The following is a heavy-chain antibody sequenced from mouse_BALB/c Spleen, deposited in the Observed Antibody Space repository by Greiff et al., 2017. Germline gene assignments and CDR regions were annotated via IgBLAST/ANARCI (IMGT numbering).Heavy chain of an antibody. J-gene: IGHJ3*01. Sequence: EVQLQESGAELVKPGASVKLSCTASGFNIKDTYMHWVKQRPEQGLEWIGRIDPANGNTKYDPKFQGKATITADTSSNTAYLQLSSLTSEDTAVYYCARWLVFAYWGQGTLVTVSA. D-gene: IGHD2-2*01. CDR2: IDPANGNT. CDR3: ARWLVFAY. V-gene: IGHV14-3*02. CDR1: GFNIKDTY.